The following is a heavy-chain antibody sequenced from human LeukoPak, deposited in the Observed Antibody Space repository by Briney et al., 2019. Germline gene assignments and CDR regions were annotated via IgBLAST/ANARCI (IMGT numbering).Heavy chain of an antibody. CDR3: ARRKQRYYYGMDV. CDR2: IYYSGST. Sequence: SETLSLTCTVSGGSISSYYWSWIRQPPGKGLEWIGYIYYSGSTNYNPSLKSRVTISVDTSKNQFSLKLSSVTAADTAVYYCARRKQRYYYGMDVWGQGTTVTVSS. CDR1: GGSISSYY. J-gene: IGHJ6*02. D-gene: IGHD5-18*01. V-gene: IGHV4-59*08.